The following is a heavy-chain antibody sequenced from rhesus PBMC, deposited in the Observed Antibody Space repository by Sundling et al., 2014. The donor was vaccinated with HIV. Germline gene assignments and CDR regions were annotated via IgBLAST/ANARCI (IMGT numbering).Heavy chain of an antibody. CDR1: GGAITGYY. CDR2: IGGNSGSR. D-gene: IGHD3-9*01. J-gene: IGHJ6*01. Sequence: QVQLQESGPGLVKPSETLALTCAVSGGAITGYYWNWIRQSQGKGLEWIGSIGGNSGSRYYNPSLKSQVAISIDTSKKQFSLKLSSVTAADTAVYYCGRDDEDDDDYYPPPLESWGQGVVVTVSS. V-gene: IGHV4-165*01. CDR3: GRDDEDDDDYYPPPLES.